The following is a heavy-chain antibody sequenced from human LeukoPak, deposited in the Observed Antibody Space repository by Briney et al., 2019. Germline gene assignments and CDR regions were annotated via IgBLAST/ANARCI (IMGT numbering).Heavy chain of an antibody. J-gene: IGHJ4*02. CDR1: GFTFSSYG. D-gene: IGHD3-22*01. CDR3: GGDSSGYYYEDY. Sequence: HAGRSLRLSCAASGFTFSSYGMHWVRQAPGKGLEWVAVISYDGSNKYYADSVKGRFTISRDNSKNTLYLQMNSLRAEDTAVYYCGGDSSGYYYEDYWGQGTLVTVSS. V-gene: IGHV3-30*03. CDR2: ISYDGSNK.